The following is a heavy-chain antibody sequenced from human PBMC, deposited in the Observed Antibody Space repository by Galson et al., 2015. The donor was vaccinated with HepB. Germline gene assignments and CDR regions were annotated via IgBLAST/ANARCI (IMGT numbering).Heavy chain of an antibody. V-gene: IGHV6-1*01. CDR3: ASARLAYCGGDCYPPAYFDL. CDR2: TYYRSKWYN. J-gene: IGHJ2*01. CDR1: GDSVSSNSAA. D-gene: IGHD2-21*02. Sequence: CAISGDSVSSNSAAWNWIRQSPSRGLEWLGWTYYRSKWYNDYAVSVKSRITINPDTSKNQFSLQLNSVTPEDTAVYYCASARLAYCGGDCYPPAYFDLWGRGTLVTVSS.